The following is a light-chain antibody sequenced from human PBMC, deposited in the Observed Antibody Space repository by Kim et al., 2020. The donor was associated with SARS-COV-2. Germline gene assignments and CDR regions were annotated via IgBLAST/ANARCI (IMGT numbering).Light chain of an antibody. J-gene: IGLJ1*01. CDR2: YKT. Sequence: GKTARRSWGGDIIGAKRVHWYQQKPGQARVLVTYYKTDRPSGIPERFSGSGSGNTATLTISRVDAGDEADYCCQVWDSVNDHPYVFGTGTKVTVL. CDR3: QVWDSVNDHPYV. V-gene: IGLV3-21*04. CDR1: IIGAKR.